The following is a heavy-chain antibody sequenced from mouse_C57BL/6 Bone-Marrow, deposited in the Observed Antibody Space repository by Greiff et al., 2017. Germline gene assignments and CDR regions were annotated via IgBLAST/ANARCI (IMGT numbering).Heavy chain of an antibody. CDR3: ARDYYYAMDY. CDR2: ISYDGSN. V-gene: IGHV3-6*01. CDR1: GYSITSGYY. Sequence: EVKLMESGPGLVKPSQSLSLTCSVTGYSITSGYYWNWIRQFPGNKLEWMGYISYDGSNNYNPSLKNRISITRDTSKNQFFLKFNSVTTEDTATYYCARDYYYAMDYWGQGTSVTVSS. J-gene: IGHJ4*01.